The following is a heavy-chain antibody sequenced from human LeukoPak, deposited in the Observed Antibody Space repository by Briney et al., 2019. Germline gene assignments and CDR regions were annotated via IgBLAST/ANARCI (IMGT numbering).Heavy chain of an antibody. CDR2: IYPGDSDT. CDR1: GYSFTSYW. Sequence: GESLKISCKGSGYSFTSYWIGWVRQMPGKGLEWMGIIYPGDSDTTYSPSFQGQVTISADKSISTAYVQWSSLKASDTAMYYCARRNPLTQDAFDIWGQGTMVTVSS. CDR3: ARRNPLTQDAFDI. J-gene: IGHJ3*02. V-gene: IGHV5-51*01. D-gene: IGHD2-21*02.